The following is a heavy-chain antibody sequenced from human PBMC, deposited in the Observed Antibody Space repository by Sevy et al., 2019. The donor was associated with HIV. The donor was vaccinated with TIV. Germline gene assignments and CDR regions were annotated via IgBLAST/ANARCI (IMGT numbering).Heavy chain of an antibody. CDR1: GFTFSSYW. D-gene: IGHD2-21*02. CDR3: ARGEERPTYCGGDCYSGWFDP. V-gene: IGHV3-74*01. J-gene: IGHJ5*02. CDR2: INSDGSST. Sequence: GGSLRLSCAASGFTFSSYWMHWVRQAPGKGLVWVSRINSDGSSTSYADSVKGRLTISRDNAKNTLYLQMNSLRAEDTAVYYCARGEERPTYCGGDCYSGWFDPWGQGTLVTVSS.